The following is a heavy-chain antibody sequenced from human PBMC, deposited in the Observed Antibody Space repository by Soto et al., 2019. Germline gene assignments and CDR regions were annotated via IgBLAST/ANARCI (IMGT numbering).Heavy chain of an antibody. CDR1: GYTFTSYA. Sequence: ASVKVSCKASGYTFTSYAMHWVRRAPGQRLEWMGWINAGNGNTKYSQKFQGRVTITRDTSASTAYMELSSLRSEDTAVYYCARTRPSAVTTYLIDYWGQGTLVTVSS. V-gene: IGHV1-3*01. D-gene: IGHD4-17*01. J-gene: IGHJ4*02. CDR2: INAGNGNT. CDR3: ARTRPSAVTTYLIDY.